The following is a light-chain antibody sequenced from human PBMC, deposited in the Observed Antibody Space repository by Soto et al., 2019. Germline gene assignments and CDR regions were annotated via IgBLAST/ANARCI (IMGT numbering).Light chain of an antibody. CDR2: KDS. V-gene: IGLV3-25*02. Sequence: SYELTQPPSVSVSPGQTARITCSGDALPKQYAYWYQQKSGQAPVLVIYKDSERPSGIPERFSGSSSGTTVTLTISGVQAEDEADYYCQSADSSGTYHVFGTGTKVTVL. J-gene: IGLJ1*01. CDR1: ALPKQY. CDR3: QSADSSGTYHV.